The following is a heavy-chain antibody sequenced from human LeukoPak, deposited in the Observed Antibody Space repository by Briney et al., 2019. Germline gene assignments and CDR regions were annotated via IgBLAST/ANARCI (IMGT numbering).Heavy chain of an antibody. V-gene: IGHV3-7*01. CDR2: IKEDGSEK. CDR1: GFTFSDYY. Sequence: GGSLRLSCAASGFTFSDYYMDWVRQAPGKGLEWVANIKEDGSEKNYVDSVKGRFTISRDNAKNSLYLQMNNLRAEDTAVYYCARDLRWAYYMDVWGKGTTVTLSS. J-gene: IGHJ6*03. D-gene: IGHD5-24*01. CDR3: ARDLRWAYYMDV.